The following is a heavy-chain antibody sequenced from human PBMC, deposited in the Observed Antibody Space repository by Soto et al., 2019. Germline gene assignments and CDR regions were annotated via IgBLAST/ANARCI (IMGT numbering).Heavy chain of an antibody. D-gene: IGHD3-16*02. CDR2: IKSKTDGGTT. CDR3: TTERVWGSYRYYY. J-gene: IGHJ4*02. CDR1: GFTFSNAW. V-gene: IGHV3-15*01. Sequence: EVQLVESGGGLVKPGGSLRLSCAASGFTFSNAWMSWVRQAPGKGLEWVGRIKSKTDGGTTDYAAPVKGRFTISRDDSKNTLYPQMNSLKTEDTAVYYCTTERVWGSYRYYYWGQGTLVTVSS.